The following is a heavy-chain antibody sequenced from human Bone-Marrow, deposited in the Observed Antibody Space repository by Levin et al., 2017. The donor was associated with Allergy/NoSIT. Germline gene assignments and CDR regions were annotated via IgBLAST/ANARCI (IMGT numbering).Heavy chain of an antibody. CDR3: ARNQLSDWYFDL. CDR2: ISSNSVYT. J-gene: IGHJ2*01. V-gene: IGHV3-21*01. CDR1: GFTFSSYS. Sequence: PGGSLRLSCAASGFTFSSYSMNWVRQAPGKGLEWVSCISSNSVYTYYADSVKGRFTISRDNAKNSLYLQMNSLRADDTAVYYCARNQLSDWYFDLWGRGTLVTVSS. D-gene: IGHD2-2*01.